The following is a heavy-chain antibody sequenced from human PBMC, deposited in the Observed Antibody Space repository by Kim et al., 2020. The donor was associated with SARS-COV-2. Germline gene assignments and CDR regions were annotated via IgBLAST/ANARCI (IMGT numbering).Heavy chain of an antibody. CDR2: IYYSGST. D-gene: IGHD5-12*01. CDR1: GGSISSSSYY. CDR3: ARDGRWLRTVDV. J-gene: IGHJ6*02. V-gene: IGHV4-39*07. Sequence: SETLSLTCTVSGGSISSSSYYWGWIRQPPGKGLEWIGSIYYSGSTYYNPSLKSRVTISVDTSKNQFSLKLSSVTAADTAVYYCARDGRWLRTVDVWGQGTTVTVSS.